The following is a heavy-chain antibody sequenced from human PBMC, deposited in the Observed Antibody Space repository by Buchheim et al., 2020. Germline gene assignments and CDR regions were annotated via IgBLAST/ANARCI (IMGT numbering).Heavy chain of an antibody. D-gene: IGHD1-26*01. J-gene: IGHJ4*02. Sequence: QVQLVESGGGVVQPGRSLRLSCAASGFTFSSYGMHWVRQAPGKGLEWVAVISYDGSNKYYADSVKGRFTISRDNSKNTLYLQMNSLRAEDTAVYYCARDSGSYDFDYWGQGTL. CDR2: ISYDGSNK. CDR1: GFTFSSYG. CDR3: ARDSGSYDFDY. V-gene: IGHV3-30*03.